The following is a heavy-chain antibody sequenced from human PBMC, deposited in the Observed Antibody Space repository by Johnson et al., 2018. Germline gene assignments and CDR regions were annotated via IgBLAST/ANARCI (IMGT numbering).Heavy chain of an antibody. Sequence: VQLVQSGGGLVKPGRSLRLSCTASGFTFGDYAMSWFRQAPGKGLEWVGFIRSKAYGGTTEYAASVKGRFTISRDDSKSIAYRQINSLKTEDAAVYYCTRAGTDDSCGYYSEDAFDIWGQGTMVTVSS. CDR1: GFTFGDYA. J-gene: IGHJ3*02. V-gene: IGHV3-49*05. CDR3: TRAGTDDSCGYYSEDAFDI. CDR2: IRSKAYGGTT. D-gene: IGHD3-22*01.